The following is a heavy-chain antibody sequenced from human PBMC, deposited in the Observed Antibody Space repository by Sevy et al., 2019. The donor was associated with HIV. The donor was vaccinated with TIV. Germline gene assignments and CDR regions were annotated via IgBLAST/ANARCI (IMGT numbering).Heavy chain of an antibody. V-gene: IGHV3-15*01. D-gene: IGHD2-15*01. CDR1: GFTFTNAW. CDR3: TLEGLYCSGGSCYSEGFDS. J-gene: IGHJ4*02. Sequence: GGSLRLSCAAFGFTFTNAWMSWVRQAPGKGLEWVGRIKSKTDGGTTDYAAPEKGRFTISRDDSKNTLYLHMNSLKTEDTAVYYCTLEGLYCSGGSCYSEGFDSWGQGTLVTVSS. CDR2: IKSKTDGGTT.